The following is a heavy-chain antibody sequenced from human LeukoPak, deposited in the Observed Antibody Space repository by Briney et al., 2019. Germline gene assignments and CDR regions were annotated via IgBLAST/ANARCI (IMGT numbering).Heavy chain of an antibody. D-gene: IGHD3-9*01. CDR1: GFTFSTYG. J-gene: IGHJ6*02. Sequence: GGSLRLSCAASGFTFSTYGMHWVRQAPGKGLEWVALISYDGSNKYYADSVKGRFTISRDNSKNTLYLQMNSLRAEDTAVYYCAREATTYYDILTGPRLDYYYYGMDVWGQGTTVTVSS. V-gene: IGHV3-30*03. CDR2: ISYDGSNK. CDR3: AREATTYYDILTGPRLDYYYYGMDV.